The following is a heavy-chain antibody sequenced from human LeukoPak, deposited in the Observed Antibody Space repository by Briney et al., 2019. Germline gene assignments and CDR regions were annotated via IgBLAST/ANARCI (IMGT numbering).Heavy chain of an antibody. V-gene: IGHV4-39*01. CDR1: GGSISSSSYY. CDR3: ARLGLWFGESNYFDY. D-gene: IGHD3-10*01. Sequence: SETLSLTCTVSGGSISSSSYYWGWIRQPPGKGLEWIGSIYYSGSTYYNPSLKSRVTISVDTSKNQFSLKLSSVTAADTAVYYCARLGLWFGESNYFDYWGQGTPVTVSS. CDR2: IYYSGST. J-gene: IGHJ4*02.